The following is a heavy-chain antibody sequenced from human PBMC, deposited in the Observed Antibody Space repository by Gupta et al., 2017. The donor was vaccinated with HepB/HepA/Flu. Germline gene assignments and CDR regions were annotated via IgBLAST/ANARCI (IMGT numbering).Heavy chain of an antibody. CDR2: MYYSSGST. CDR3: SRQLNLGGLEI. Sequence: QLQLQESGPGLVKPSETLSRTCTVSGGSISSMSYYWGWIRQPPGKGLEWIGSMYYSSGSTYYNPSLKSRATISVETSKNHFSLNLTSVHAADTAVYYGSRQLNLGGLEIWGLGTMVTVSS. CDR1: GGSISSMSYY. V-gene: IGHV4-39*01. D-gene: IGHD1-14*01. J-gene: IGHJ3*02.